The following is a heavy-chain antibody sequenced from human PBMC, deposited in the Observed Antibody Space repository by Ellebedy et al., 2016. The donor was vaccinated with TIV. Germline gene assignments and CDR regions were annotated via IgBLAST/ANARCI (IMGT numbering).Heavy chain of an antibody. CDR1: GFTFSHYG. V-gene: IGHV3-30*13. CDR2: ISYDGSNK. D-gene: IGHD5-24*01. Sequence: GGSLRLXCAASGFTFSHYGMFWVRQAPGKGLEWVTLISYDGSNKYHAESVKDRFTISRDNSMNRLYLEMSSLRAEDTAVYYCAKALETATIWDAFDTWGQGTMVTVSS. J-gene: IGHJ3*02. CDR3: AKALETATIWDAFDT.